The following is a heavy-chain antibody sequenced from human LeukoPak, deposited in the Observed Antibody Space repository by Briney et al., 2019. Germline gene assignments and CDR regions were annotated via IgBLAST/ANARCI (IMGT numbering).Heavy chain of an antibody. V-gene: IGHV3-48*03. CDR1: GFTSSSYE. CDR2: ISSSGSTI. D-gene: IGHD3-22*01. J-gene: IGHJ4*02. CDR3: ARDQYYDSSGFDY. Sequence: RSGGSLRLSCAASGFTSSSYEMNWVRQAPGKGLEWVSYISSSGSTIYYADSVKGRFTISRDNAKNSLYLQMNSLRAEDTAVYYCARDQYYDSSGFDYWGQGTLVTVSS.